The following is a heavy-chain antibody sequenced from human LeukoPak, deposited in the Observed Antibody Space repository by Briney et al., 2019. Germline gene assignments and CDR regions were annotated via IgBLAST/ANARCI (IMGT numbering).Heavy chain of an antibody. V-gene: IGHV3-49*04. CDR1: GFSFGDYA. CDR3: TRARGYSYGYIDY. CDR2: IRSKAYGGTP. Sequence: GGSLRLSCTASGFSFGDYAMSWVRQAPGKGLEWVGFIRSKAYGGTPEYAASVEGRFTISRDDSKSIAYLQMNSLKTEDTAVYYCTRARGYSYGYIDYWAQGTLVTVSS. D-gene: IGHD5-18*01. J-gene: IGHJ4*02.